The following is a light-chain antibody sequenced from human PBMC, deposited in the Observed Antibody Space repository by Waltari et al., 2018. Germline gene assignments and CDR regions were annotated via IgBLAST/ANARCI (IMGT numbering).Light chain of an antibody. CDR3: QQRRNWPLT. Sequence: EIVLTQSPATLSLSPGERATLSCRASHSVNWYLAWYHKRPGQAPRLLIYDASNRATGIPARFSGSGSETDFTLTISSLQPEDSAVYYCQQRRNWPLTFGGGTKVEIK. V-gene: IGKV3-11*01. J-gene: IGKJ4*01. CDR2: DAS. CDR1: HSVNWY.